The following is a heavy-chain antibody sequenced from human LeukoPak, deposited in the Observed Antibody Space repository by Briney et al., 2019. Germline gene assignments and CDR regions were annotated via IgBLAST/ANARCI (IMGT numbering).Heavy chain of an antibody. CDR2: IVNDGSTT. CDR1: GFSFSGNW. CDR3: TRVGYIDEGIDY. J-gene: IGHJ4*02. V-gene: IGHV3-74*01. D-gene: IGHD5-24*01. Sequence: PGGSLRLSCAASGFSFSGNWMHWVRQAPGKGPVWVSRIVNDGSTTNYADSVKGRFTISRDNAKNSLYLQMNSLRAEDTAIYYCTRVGYIDEGIDYWGQGTLVTVSS.